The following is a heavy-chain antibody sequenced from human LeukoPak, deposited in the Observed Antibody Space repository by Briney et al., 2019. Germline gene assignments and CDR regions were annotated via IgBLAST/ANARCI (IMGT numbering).Heavy chain of an antibody. CDR2: IYHSGST. V-gene: IGHV4-39*07. Sequence: PSETLSLTCTVSGGSISSSSYYWGWIRQPPGKGLEWIGSIYHSGSTYYNPSLKSRVTISVDTSKNQFSLKLSSVTAADTAVYYCARDIGIGRGGSGSVDYWGQGTLVTVSS. CDR1: GGSISSSSYY. CDR3: ARDIGIGRGGSGSVDY. D-gene: IGHD3-10*01. J-gene: IGHJ4*02.